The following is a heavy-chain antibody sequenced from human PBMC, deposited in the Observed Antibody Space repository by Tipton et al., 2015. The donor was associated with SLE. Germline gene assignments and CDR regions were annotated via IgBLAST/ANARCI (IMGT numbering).Heavy chain of an antibody. J-gene: IGHJ6*02. Sequence: AGLVKPSETLSLTCAVYGGSFSGYYWSWIRQPPGKGLEWIGEINHSGSTNYNPSLKSRVTISVDTSKNQFSLKLSSVTAADTAVYYCAREKYSSGWYHYGMDVWGQGTTVTVSS. CDR2: INHSGST. CDR1: GGSFSGYY. D-gene: IGHD6-19*01. V-gene: IGHV4-34*01. CDR3: AREKYSSGWYHYGMDV.